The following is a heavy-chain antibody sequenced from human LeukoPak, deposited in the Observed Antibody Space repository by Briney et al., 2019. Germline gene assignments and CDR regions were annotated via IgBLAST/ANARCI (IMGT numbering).Heavy chain of an antibody. D-gene: IGHD3-10*01. Sequence: GGSLRLSCAVSGVTFSSDWMSWVRQAPGKGLEWEANIKKDGSEKYYVDSVKSRFTISRDNAKNSLYLQMNSLRAEDTAVYYCARGYLKLGYWGQGTLVTVSS. J-gene: IGHJ4*02. CDR2: IKKDGSEK. V-gene: IGHV3-7*01. CDR1: GVTFSSDW. CDR3: ARGYLKLGY.